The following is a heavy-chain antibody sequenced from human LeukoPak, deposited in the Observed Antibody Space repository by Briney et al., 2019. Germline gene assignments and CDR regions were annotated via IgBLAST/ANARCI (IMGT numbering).Heavy chain of an antibody. Sequence: PSETLSLTCTVSGGSISRYYWSWIRQPPGKGLEWIGYIYYTGSTNYNPSVKSRVTISVDTSKNQFSLKLSSVTPADTAVYYCARGQLVPDNWFDPWGQGTLVTVSS. D-gene: IGHD6-13*01. CDR2: IYYTGST. CDR3: ARGQLVPDNWFDP. J-gene: IGHJ5*02. V-gene: IGHV4-59*01. CDR1: GGSISRYY.